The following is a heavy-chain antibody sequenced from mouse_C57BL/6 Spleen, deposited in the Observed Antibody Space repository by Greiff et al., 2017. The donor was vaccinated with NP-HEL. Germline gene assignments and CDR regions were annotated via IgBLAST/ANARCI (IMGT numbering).Heavy chain of an antibody. D-gene: IGHD2-5*01. CDR1: GYTFTSYW. J-gene: IGHJ2*01. CDR2: IDPSDSET. Sequence: QVQLQQPGAELVRPGSSVKLSCKASGYTFTSYWMHWVKQRPIQGLEWIGNIDPSDSETPYNQKFKDKATLTVDKSSSTAYMQLSSLTSEDSAVYYCARVRYSNYERPYFDYWGQGTTLTVSS. V-gene: IGHV1-52*01. CDR3: ARVRYSNYERPYFDY.